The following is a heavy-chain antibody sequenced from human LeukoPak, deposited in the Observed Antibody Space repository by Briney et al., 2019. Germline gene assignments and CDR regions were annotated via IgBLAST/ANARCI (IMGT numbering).Heavy chain of an antibody. V-gene: IGHV3-30*02. CDR2: IRYDGSDK. Sequence: HPGGSLRLSCAASGLTFSSYGMHWVRQAPGKGLEWVAFIRYDGSDKYYADSVKGRFTISRDNSKNTLYLQMNSLRAEDTAAYYCANLPIRGSGSYYTDYWGQGTLVTVSS. CDR1: GLTFSSYG. CDR3: ANLPIRGSGSYYTDY. D-gene: IGHD3-10*01. J-gene: IGHJ4*02.